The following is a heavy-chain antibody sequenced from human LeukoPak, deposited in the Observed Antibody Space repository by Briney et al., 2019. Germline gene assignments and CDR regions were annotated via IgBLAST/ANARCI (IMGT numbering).Heavy chain of an antibody. CDR2: IRYDGSNK. V-gene: IGHV3-30*02. J-gene: IGHJ4*02. Sequence: GGSLRLSCAASGFTFSSYGMHWVRQAPGKGLEWVAFIRYDGSNKYYADSVKGRFTISRDNSKNTLYLQMNSLRAEDTAVYYCAKDASYYYDSSGTSFGYWGQGTLVTVSS. CDR3: AKDASYYYDSSGTSFGY. D-gene: IGHD3-22*01. CDR1: GFTFSSYG.